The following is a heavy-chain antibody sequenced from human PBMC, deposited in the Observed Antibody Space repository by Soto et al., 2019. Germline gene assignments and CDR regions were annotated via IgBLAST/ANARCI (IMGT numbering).Heavy chain of an antibody. D-gene: IGHD1-1*01. CDR1: GFTFSSYA. V-gene: IGHV3-23*01. CDR3: ARGWTFDL. J-gene: IGHJ4*02. Sequence: VGSLRLSCAASGFTFSSYAMSWVRQAPGKGLEWASGINGGGDSTYFADSVRGRFTISRDNSKNTLFLQMNSLRAEDTAVYYCARGWTFDLWGQRTLVTVSS. CDR2: INGGGDST.